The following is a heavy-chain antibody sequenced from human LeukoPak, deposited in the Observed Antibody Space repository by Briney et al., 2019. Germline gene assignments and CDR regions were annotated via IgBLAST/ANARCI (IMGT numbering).Heavy chain of an antibody. V-gene: IGHV3-30-3*01. CDR3: ARGGSGTPFDY. CDR2: ISYDGSNK. CDR1: GFTFSSYA. J-gene: IGHJ4*02. D-gene: IGHD3-10*01. Sequence: GGSLRLSCAASGFTFSSYAMHWVRQAPGKGLEWVAVISYDGSNKYYADSVKGRFTISRDNSKNTLYLQMNSLRAEDTAVYYCARGGSGTPFDYWGQGTLVTVSS.